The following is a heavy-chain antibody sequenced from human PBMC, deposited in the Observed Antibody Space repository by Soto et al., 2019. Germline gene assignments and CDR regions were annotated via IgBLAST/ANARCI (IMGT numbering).Heavy chain of an antibody. CDR3: AKCMHAYWNYDAHHI. Sequence: EVKLLESGGGLVQPGGSLRLSCAASGFTFSTYSMTWVRQAPGKGLEWVAHITATGGNTYYADSVRGRFTISRDTSGNTLYLQMNSLRAEDTALYYCAKCMHAYWNYDAHHIWGQGTMVTVSS. V-gene: IGHV3-23*01. CDR1: GFTFSTYS. CDR2: ITATGGNT. D-gene: IGHD1-7*01. J-gene: IGHJ3*02.